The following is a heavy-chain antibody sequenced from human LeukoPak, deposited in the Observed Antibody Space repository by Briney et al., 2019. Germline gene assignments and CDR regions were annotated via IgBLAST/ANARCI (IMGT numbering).Heavy chain of an antibody. CDR3: ARLGVIADRDY. D-gene: IGHD6-13*01. J-gene: IGHJ4*02. Sequence: SETLSLTCAVYGGSFSGYYWSWIRQPPGKGLEWIGEINHSGSTNYNPSLKSRVTISVDTSKNQLSLKLSSVTAADTAVYYCARLGVIADRDYWGQGTLVTVSS. V-gene: IGHV4-34*01. CDR1: GGSFSGYY. CDR2: INHSGST.